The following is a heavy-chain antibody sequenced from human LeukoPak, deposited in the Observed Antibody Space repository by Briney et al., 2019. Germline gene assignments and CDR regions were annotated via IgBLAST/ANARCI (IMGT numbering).Heavy chain of an antibody. CDR2: INHSGST. V-gene: IGHV4-34*01. Sequence: SETLSLTCAVYGGSFSGYYWSWIRQPPGEGLEWIGEINHSGSTNYNPSLKSRVTISVDTSKNQFSLKLSSVTAADTAVYYCARETDGDYFDYWGQGTLVTVSS. CDR1: GGSFSGYY. CDR3: ARETDGDYFDY. J-gene: IGHJ4*02. D-gene: IGHD4-17*01.